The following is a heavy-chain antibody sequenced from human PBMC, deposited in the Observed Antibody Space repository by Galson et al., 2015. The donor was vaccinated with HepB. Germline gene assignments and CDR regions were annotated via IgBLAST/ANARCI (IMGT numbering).Heavy chain of an antibody. CDR3: ARLDCSGGSCLVWYFDY. CDR1: GYSISSGYY. D-gene: IGHD2-15*01. Sequence: ETLSLTCAVSGYSISSGYYWGWIRQPPGKGLEWIGSIYHSGSTYYNPSLKSRVTISVDTSKNQFSLKLSSVTAADTAVYYCARLDCSGGSCLVWYFDYWGQGTLVTVSS. V-gene: IGHV4-38-2*01. J-gene: IGHJ4*02. CDR2: IYHSGST.